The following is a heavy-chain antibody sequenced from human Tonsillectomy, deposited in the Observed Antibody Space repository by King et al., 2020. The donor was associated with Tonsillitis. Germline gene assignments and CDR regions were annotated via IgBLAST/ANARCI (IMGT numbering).Heavy chain of an antibody. CDR2: IWYDGSNK. J-gene: IGHJ4*02. CDR1: GLTFSSYC. CDR3: ARWDFDY. Sequence: VQLVESGGGVVQPGRSLRLSCAAAGLTFSSYCMHWVRQAPGKGLEWVAVIWYDGSNKYYADSVKGRFTISRDNSKNTLYLQMNSLRAEDTAVYYCARWDFDYWGQGTLVTVSS. V-gene: IGHV3-33*08. D-gene: IGHD1-26*01.